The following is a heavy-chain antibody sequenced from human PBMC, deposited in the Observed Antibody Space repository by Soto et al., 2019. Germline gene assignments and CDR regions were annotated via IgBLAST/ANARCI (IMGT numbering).Heavy chain of an antibody. V-gene: IGHV3-9*01. CDR2: ISWNSGSI. CDR1: GFTFDDYA. J-gene: IGHJ4*02. Sequence: EVQLVESGGGLVQPGRSLRLSCAASGFTFDDYAMHWVRQAPGKGLEWVSGISWNSGSIGYADSVKGRFTISRDNAKNSLYLQMNSLRAEDTALYYCAKDWSRDFWSGYLLLYWGQGTLVTVSS. D-gene: IGHD3-3*01. CDR3: AKDWSRDFWSGYLLLY.